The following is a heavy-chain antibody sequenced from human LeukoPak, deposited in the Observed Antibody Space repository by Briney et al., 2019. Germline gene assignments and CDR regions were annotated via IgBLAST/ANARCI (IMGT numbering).Heavy chain of an antibody. CDR3: ARGVARSTTTSGPCDI. CDR1: GFTTSSYY. CDR2: IHYSGST. V-gene: IGHV4-59*01. Sequence: SETLSLTCTASGFTTSSYYWSWIRQPPGKGLEWIGYIHYSGSTNYNAPLKRRVTISIDTTKNEFSLNVRSVTDADTAVYFCARGVARSTTTSGPCDIWGQGTMVTVSS. J-gene: IGHJ3*02. D-gene: IGHD2-2*01.